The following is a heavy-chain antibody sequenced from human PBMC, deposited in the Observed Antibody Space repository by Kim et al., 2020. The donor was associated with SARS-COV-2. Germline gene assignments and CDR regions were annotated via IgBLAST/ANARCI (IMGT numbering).Heavy chain of an antibody. CDR3: ARSSARRFDY. D-gene: IGHD6-6*01. J-gene: IGHJ4*02. V-gene: IGHV6-1*01. CDR2: YN. Sequence: YNDYAVSVKSRITINTNTSKNQFSLQLNSVTPEDTAVYYCARSSARRFDYWGQVTLVTVSS.